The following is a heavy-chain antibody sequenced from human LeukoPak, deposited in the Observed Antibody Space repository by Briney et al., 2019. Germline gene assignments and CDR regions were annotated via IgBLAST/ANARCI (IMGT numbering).Heavy chain of an antibody. CDR2: IWYDGSNK. J-gene: IGHJ4*02. Sequence: PGGSLRLSCAASGFTFSSYGMHWVRQAPGKGLEWVAVIWYDGSNKYYADSVKGRFTISRDNSKNTLYLQMNSLRAEDTAVYYCAGVRHCSGGSCYYFDYWGQGTLVTVSS. CDR1: GFTFSSYG. V-gene: IGHV3-33*01. D-gene: IGHD2-15*01. CDR3: AGVRHCSGGSCYYFDY.